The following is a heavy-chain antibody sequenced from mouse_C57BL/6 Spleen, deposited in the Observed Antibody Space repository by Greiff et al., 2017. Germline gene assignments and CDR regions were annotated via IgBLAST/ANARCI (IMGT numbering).Heavy chain of an antibody. CDR2: INPSNGGT. Sequence: VQLQQPGTELVKPGASVKLSCKASGYTFTSYWMHWVKQRPGQGLEWIGNINPSNGGTNYNEKFKSKATLTVAKSSSTAYMQLSSLTSEDSAVYYCARALITTVVATDYAMDYWGQGTSVTVSS. V-gene: IGHV1-53*01. J-gene: IGHJ4*01. CDR1: GYTFTSYW. D-gene: IGHD1-1*01. CDR3: ARALITTVVATDYAMDY.